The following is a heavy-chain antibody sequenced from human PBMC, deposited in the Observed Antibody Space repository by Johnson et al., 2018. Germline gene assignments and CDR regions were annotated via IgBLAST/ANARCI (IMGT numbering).Heavy chain of an antibody. CDR1: GGTFSSYA. CDR3: ARAGIRAAAGTLDAFDI. CDR2: IIPIFGTA. J-gene: IGHJ3*02. D-gene: IGHD6-13*01. V-gene: IGHV1-69*12. Sequence: QVQLVQSGAEVKKPGSSVKVSCKASGGTFSSYAISWVRQAPGQGLEWMGGIIPIFGTANYAQKFQGRVTITADESTSTAYMELSSLRSADTAVYYCARAGIRAAAGTLDAFDIWGQGTMVTVSS.